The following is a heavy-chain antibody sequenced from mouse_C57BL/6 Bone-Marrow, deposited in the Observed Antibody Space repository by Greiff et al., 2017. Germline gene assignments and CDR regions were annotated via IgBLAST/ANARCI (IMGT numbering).Heavy chain of an antibody. V-gene: IGHV2-2*01. D-gene: IGHD2-4*01. Sequence: VKLMESGPGLVQPSQSLSITCTVSGFSLTSYGVHWVRQSPGKGLEWLGVIWSGGSTDYNAAFISRLSISKANSTTTVFFQMNSRQADDTAIYYCATPRLRRGYYAMDYWGQGTSVTVSS. CDR1: GFSLTSYG. CDR2: IWSGGST. J-gene: IGHJ4*01. CDR3: ATPRLRRGYYAMDY.